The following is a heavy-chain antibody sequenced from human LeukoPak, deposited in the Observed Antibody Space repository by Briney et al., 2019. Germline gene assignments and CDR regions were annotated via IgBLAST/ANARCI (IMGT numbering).Heavy chain of an antibody. Sequence: GGSLRLSCTASGFTFGDYSMDWVRQAPGRGLEWVGLIRSKVDGGTTEYAASVKGRFTITRDDSKSIAYLQMRRLRTDDTAAEYCAKKRSATHDYWGQGNMVTVS. CDR1: GFTFGDYS. CDR3: AKKRSATHDY. CDR2: IRSKVDGGTT. V-gene: IGHV3-49*04. D-gene: IGHD2-15*01. J-gene: IGHJ4*02.